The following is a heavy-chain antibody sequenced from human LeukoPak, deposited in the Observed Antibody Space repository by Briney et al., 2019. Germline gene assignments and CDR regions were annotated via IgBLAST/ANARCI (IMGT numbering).Heavy chain of an antibody. D-gene: IGHD1-26*01. CDR1: GYTFTSYD. V-gene: IGHV1-8*03. Sequence: GASVKVSCKASGYTFTSYDINWVRQATGQGLEWMGWMNPNSGNTGYAQKFQGRVTITRNTSISTAYMELSSLRSEDTAVYYCAGGHYRWELLSQGIRKYAFDIWGQGTMVTVSS. J-gene: IGHJ3*02. CDR2: MNPNSGNT. CDR3: AGGHYRWELLSQGIRKYAFDI.